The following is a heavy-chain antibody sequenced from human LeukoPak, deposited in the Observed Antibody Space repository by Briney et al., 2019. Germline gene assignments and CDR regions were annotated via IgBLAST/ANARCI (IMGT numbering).Heavy chain of an antibody. V-gene: IGHV3-30-3*01. CDR1: GFTFSSYA. J-gene: IGHJ3*01. CDR3: AKGGWYGGGQDAFDF. D-gene: IGHD6-19*01. CDR2: ISYDGGNK. Sequence: GGSLRLSCAASGFTFSSYAMHWVRQAPGKGLEWVAVISYDGGNKYYADSVKGPFTISRDNSMNTLYLQMNSLRAEDTAVYYCAKGGWYGGGQDAFDFWGQGTMVTVSS.